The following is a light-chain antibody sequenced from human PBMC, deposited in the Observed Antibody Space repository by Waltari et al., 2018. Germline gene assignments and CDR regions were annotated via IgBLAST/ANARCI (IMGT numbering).Light chain of an antibody. CDR3: QTWGTGIHGGV. Sequence: QLVLTQSPSASASLGASVKLTCTLSSGHSSYAIAWHQQQPEKGPRYLMKLNSDGRHSKGDGIPDRFSGSSSGAERYLTISSLQSEDEADYYCQTWGTGIHGGVFGGGTKLTVL. V-gene: IGLV4-69*01. J-gene: IGLJ2*01. CDR1: SGHSSYA. CDR2: LNSDGRH.